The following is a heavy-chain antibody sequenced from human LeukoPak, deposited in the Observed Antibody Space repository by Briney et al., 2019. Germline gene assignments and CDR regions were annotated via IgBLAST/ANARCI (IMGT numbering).Heavy chain of an antibody. Sequence: GRSLRFSCSASGFTFSSYGMHWVRQAPGKGLEWVAFLSYDERNKYSANSVKGRFTISRDNSKNTLYLQMNSLRAEDTAVYYCARGFTVTTELDYWGQGTLVTVSS. D-gene: IGHD4-17*01. J-gene: IGHJ4*02. CDR1: GFTFSSYG. CDR2: LSYDERNK. CDR3: ARGFTVTTELDY. V-gene: IGHV3-30*03.